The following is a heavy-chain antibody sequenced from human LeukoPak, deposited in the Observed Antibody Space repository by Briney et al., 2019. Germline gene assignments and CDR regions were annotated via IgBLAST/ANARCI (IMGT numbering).Heavy chain of an antibody. D-gene: IGHD3-22*01. Sequence: PGGSLRLSCAASGFIFSSYAMNWVRQAPGKGLEWVSVIDASGTNIESADSVKGRFTISRDNSKNTLYLQMNSLRAEDTAVYYCARTPGVNYYDSSGSYYFDYWGQGTLVTVSS. CDR2: IDASGTNI. CDR3: ARTPGVNYYDSSGSYYFDY. CDR1: GFIFSSYA. V-gene: IGHV3-23*05. J-gene: IGHJ4*02.